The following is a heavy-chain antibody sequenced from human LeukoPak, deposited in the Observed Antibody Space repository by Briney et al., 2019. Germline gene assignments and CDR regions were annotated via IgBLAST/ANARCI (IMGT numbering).Heavy chain of an antibody. V-gene: IGHV1-3*01. J-gene: IGHJ3*02. CDR1: GYTFTSYA. D-gene: IGHD2-2*01. Sequence: ASVKVSCKASGYTFTSYAMHWVRQAPGQRLEWMGWINAGNGNTKYSQKFQGRVTITRDTSASTAYMELSSLRSEDTAVYYCARDSGYCSSTSCTTTDAFDIWGQGTMVTVSS. CDR3: ARDSGYCSSTSCTTTDAFDI. CDR2: INAGNGNT.